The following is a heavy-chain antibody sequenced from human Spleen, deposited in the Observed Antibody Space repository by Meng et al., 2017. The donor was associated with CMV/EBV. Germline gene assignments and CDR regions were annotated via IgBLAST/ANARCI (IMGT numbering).Heavy chain of an antibody. CDR1: GASVSSGSYY. CDR3: ARDWDFGRGQYGMDV. D-gene: IGHD1-26*01. Sequence: SETLSLTCTVSGASVSSGSYYWTWIRQSPGKGLEWIGNIFYTGPNYNPTLKSRATISADTSNNQVSLKLSSVTAADTAVYYCARDWDFGRGQYGMDVWGQGTTVTVSS. J-gene: IGHJ6*02. V-gene: IGHV4-61*01. CDR2: IFYTGP.